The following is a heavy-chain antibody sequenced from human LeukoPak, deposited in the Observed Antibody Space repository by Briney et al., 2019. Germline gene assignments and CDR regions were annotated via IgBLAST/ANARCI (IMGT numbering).Heavy chain of an antibody. Sequence: GGSLRLSCVASGFTFSSYGMDWVRQAPGKGLEWVAFIRFDGSNKHYAESVKGRFTISRDNSKNTLYLQMNSLRAEDTAVYYCAREYPGHYYDSSGYYTNDAFDIWGLGTMVTVSA. CDR3: AREYPGHYYDSSGYYTNDAFDI. D-gene: IGHD3-22*01. CDR1: GFTFSSYG. CDR2: IRFDGSNK. J-gene: IGHJ3*02. V-gene: IGHV3-30*02.